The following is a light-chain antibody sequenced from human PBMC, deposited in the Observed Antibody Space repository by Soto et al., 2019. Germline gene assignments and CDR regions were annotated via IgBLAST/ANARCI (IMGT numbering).Light chain of an antibody. CDR1: QNINDW. J-gene: IGKJ1*01. Sequence: DIQMTQSPSTLSTSIGDRVTITCRASQNINDWLAWYQLQPGKAPRLLIFDASSLEVGVPSRFSGSGSGTDFTLTISSLQPEDVATYYCQKYNSALGTFGQGTKVDIK. CDR2: DAS. V-gene: IGKV1-5*01. CDR3: QKYNSALGT.